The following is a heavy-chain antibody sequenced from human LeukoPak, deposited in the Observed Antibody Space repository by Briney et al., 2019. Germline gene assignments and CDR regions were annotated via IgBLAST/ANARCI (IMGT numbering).Heavy chain of an antibody. V-gene: IGHV4-4*07. Sequence: SETLSLTCTVSGGSISRYYRSWIRQPAGKGLEWIGRIYSTGSTNYNSSLKNRVTMSVDTSKNQFSLKLSSVTAADTAVYYCARVRDGGLDYWGQGTLVTVSS. CDR3: ARVRDGGLDY. CDR1: GGSISRYY. CDR2: IYSTGST. D-gene: IGHD5-24*01. J-gene: IGHJ4*02.